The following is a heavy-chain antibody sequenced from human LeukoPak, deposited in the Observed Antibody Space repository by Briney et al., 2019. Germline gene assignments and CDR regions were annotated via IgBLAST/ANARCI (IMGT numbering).Heavy chain of an antibody. V-gene: IGHV3-43*02. CDR2: ISGDGGTT. CDR3: AKSSAAAYNWFDP. CDR1: VFTFSRTW. Sequence: PGGSLRLSCTVSVFTFSRTWMRWVRQAPGKGLEWVSLISGDGGTTYYADSVKGRFTISRDNSKNSLYLQMNSLRIEDTDLDYCAKSSAAAYNWFDPWGQGTLVSVSS. D-gene: IGHD6-13*01. J-gene: IGHJ5*02.